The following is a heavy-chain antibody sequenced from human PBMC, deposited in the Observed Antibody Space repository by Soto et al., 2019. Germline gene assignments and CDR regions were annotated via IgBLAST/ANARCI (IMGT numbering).Heavy chain of an antibody. Sequence: EVQLLESGGGLVQPGGSLRLSCAASGFTFSSYAMSWVRQTPGKGPEWVSGISGGGGNTYYADSVTGRFTISRDNSRNTLYLQMNSLRAADTAIYYCAKDRGAGGRFSGIAVAGIPSWGQGTLVTVSS. J-gene: IGHJ5*02. CDR2: ISGGGGNT. CDR1: GFTFSSYA. CDR3: AKDRGAGGRFSGIAVAGIPS. V-gene: IGHV3-23*01. D-gene: IGHD6-19*01.